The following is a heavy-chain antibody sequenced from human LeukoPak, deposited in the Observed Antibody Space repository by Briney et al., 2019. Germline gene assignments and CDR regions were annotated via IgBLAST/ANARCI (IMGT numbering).Heavy chain of an antibody. D-gene: IGHD3-9*01. V-gene: IGHV1-69*04. CDR2: IIPILGIA. CDR3: ARGSPTTGYLFDY. J-gene: IGHJ4*02. CDR1: GGTFSSYA. Sequence: EASVKVSCKASGGTFSSYAISWVRQAPGQGLEWMGRIIPILGIANYAQKFQGRVTITADKSTSTAYTELSSLRSEDTAVYYCARGSPTTGYLFDYWGQGTRVTVSS.